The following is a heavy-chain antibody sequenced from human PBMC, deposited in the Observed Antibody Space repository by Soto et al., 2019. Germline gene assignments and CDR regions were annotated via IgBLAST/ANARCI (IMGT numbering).Heavy chain of an antibody. CDR3: ARGVWVTDGGMNYYYYYMDV. J-gene: IGHJ6*03. Sequence: QVQLVQSGAEVQKPGSSLRVSCEASGGTLSSYTLNWVRQAPGQGLEWMGRIIPVLNITNYAQNFKGRVTITADKSTSTVYMELSSLRSDDSAIYYCARGVWVTDGGMNYYYYYMDVWGKGSTVTVSS. CDR1: GGTLSSYT. V-gene: IGHV1-69*02. D-gene: IGHD2-21*02. CDR2: IIPVLNIT.